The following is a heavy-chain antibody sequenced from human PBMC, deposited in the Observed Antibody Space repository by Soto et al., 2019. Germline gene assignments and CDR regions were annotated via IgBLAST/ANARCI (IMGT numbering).Heavy chain of an antibody. D-gene: IGHD4-17*01. V-gene: IGHV3-23*01. CDR1: GFTFSSYA. J-gene: IGHJ6*03. Sequence: GGSLRLSCAASGFTFSSYAMSWVRQAPGKGLEWVSAISGSGGSTYYADSVKGRFTISRDNSKNTLYLQMNSLRAEDTAVYYCAKSQKRYGRGYYYYMDVWGKGTTVTVSS. CDR2: ISGSGGST. CDR3: AKSQKRYGRGYYYYMDV.